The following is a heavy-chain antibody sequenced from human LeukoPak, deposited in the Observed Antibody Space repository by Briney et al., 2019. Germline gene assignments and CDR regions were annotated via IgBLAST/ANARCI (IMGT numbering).Heavy chain of an antibody. V-gene: IGHV3-30*01. J-gene: IGHJ6*04. D-gene: IGHD2-15*01. CDR2: ISYDGSNK. CDR3: ARARCSGGSCYSPYYYYYYGMDV. CDR1: GFTFSSYA. Sequence: GGSLRLSCAASGFTFSSYAMHSGRQAPGKGLEWGAVISYDGSNKYYADSVKSRFTISRDNSKNTLYLQMNSLRAEDTAVYYCARARCSGGSCYSPYYYYYYGMDVWGKGSKVTVSS.